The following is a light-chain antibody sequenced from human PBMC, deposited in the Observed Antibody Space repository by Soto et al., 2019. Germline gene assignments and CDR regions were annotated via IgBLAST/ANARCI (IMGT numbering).Light chain of an antibody. V-gene: IGLV1-40*01. J-gene: IGLJ2*01. CDR2: GNS. Sequence: QSVLTQPPSVSGAPGQRVTISCTGSSSNIGAGYDVHWYQQFPGTAPKLLICGNSNRPSGVPDRFSGSKSGNTASLTISGLQAEDEADYYCSSYTSSSTLVFGGGTKLTVL. CDR3: SSYTSSSTLV. CDR1: SSNIGAGYD.